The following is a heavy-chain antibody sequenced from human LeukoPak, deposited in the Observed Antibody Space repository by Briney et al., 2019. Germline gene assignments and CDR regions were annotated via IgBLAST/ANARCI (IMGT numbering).Heavy chain of an antibody. V-gene: IGHV3-23*01. CDR3: ARGLGGSGRYYYYMDV. CDR1: GFTLSSYE. D-gene: IGHD3-10*01. Sequence: GGSLRLSCTASGFTLSSYEMSWIRQAPGKGLEWVSSIDYSGGNTYYADSVKGRFTISRDNSKNTLYLQLNSLRGDDTAVYYCARGLGGSGRYYYYMDVWGKGTTVTISS. CDR2: IDYSGGNT. J-gene: IGHJ6*03.